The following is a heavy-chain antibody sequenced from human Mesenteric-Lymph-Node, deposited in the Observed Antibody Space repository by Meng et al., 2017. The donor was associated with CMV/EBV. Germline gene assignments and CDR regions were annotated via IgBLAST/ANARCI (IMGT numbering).Heavy chain of an antibody. D-gene: IGHD3-22*01. Sequence: SLKISCAASGFTFDDYAMHWVRQAPGKGLEWVSGISWNSGSIGYADSVKGRFTISRDNAKNSLYLQMNSLRAGDTALYYCAKDTESYDSSARYGMDVWGQGTTVTVSS. CDR3: AKDTESYDSSARYGMDV. J-gene: IGHJ6*02. CDR2: ISWNSGSI. CDR1: GFTFDDYA. V-gene: IGHV3-9*01.